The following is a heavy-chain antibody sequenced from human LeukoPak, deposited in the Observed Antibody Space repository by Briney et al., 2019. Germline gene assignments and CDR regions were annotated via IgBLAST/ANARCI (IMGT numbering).Heavy chain of an antibody. Sequence: GASVKVSCKASGYTFTSYGISWVRQAPGQGLEWMGWISAYNGNTNYAQKLQGRVTMTTDTSTSTAYMELRSLRPDDTAVYYCARDSCSSTSCYSPSFDPWGLGTLVTVSS. CDR2: ISAYNGNT. CDR1: GYTFTSYG. D-gene: IGHD2-2*01. CDR3: ARDSCSSTSCYSPSFDP. J-gene: IGHJ5*02. V-gene: IGHV1-18*01.